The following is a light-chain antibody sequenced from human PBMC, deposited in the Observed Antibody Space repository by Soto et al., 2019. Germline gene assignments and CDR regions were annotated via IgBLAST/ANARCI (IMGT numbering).Light chain of an antibody. CDR2: GAS. Sequence: EIVLTQSPGTLSLSPGERATLSCRASQSVSSSYLAWYQQKPGQAPRPLIYGASSRAIGIPDRFSGSGSGTDFTLTISRLVPEDFAVYYCQQYGSSPWTFCQGTKVEIK. V-gene: IGKV3-20*01. CDR1: QSVSSSY. J-gene: IGKJ1*01. CDR3: QQYGSSPWT.